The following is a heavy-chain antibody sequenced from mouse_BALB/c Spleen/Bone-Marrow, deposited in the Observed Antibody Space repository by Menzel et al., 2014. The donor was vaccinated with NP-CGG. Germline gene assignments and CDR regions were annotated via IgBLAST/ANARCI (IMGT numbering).Heavy chain of an antibody. CDR3: ARDNGYYVDYAMDY. J-gene: IGHJ4*01. CDR2: IWAGGGT. Sequence: VMLVESGPGLVAPSQSLSITCTVSGFSLTSYGVHWVRQPPGKGLEWLGVIWAGGGTNYNSALMSRLSISKDNSKSQVFLKMNSLQTDDTAMHYCARDNGYYVDYAMDYWGQGTSVTVSS. D-gene: IGHD2-3*01. CDR1: GFSLTSYG. V-gene: IGHV2-9*02.